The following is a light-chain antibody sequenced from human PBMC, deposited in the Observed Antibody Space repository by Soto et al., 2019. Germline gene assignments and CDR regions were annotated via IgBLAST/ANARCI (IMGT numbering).Light chain of an antibody. Sequence: QSVLTQPASVSGSPGQSITISCTGTSSDVGGYNCVSWYQQHPGKAPKLMIYDVSNRPSGVSNRFSGSKSGNTASLTISGLQAEDEADYYCSSYTSSSTNVFGTGTKLTVL. V-gene: IGLV2-14*01. CDR2: DVS. CDR3: SSYTSSSTNV. CDR1: SSDVGGYNC. J-gene: IGLJ1*01.